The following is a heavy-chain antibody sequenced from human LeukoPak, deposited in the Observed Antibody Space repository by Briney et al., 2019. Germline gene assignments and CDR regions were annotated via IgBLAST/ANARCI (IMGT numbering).Heavy chain of an antibody. CDR1: GFTFSSYS. J-gene: IGHJ6*02. CDR3: ARGIAAAGSYGMDV. V-gene: IGHV3-21*01. D-gene: IGHD6-13*01. Sequence: PGGSLRLSCAASGFTFSSYSMNWVRQAPGKGLEWVSSISSSSSYIYYADPVKGRFTISRDNAKNSLYLQMNSLRAEDAAVYYCARGIAAAGSYGMDVWGQGTTVTVSS. CDR2: ISSSSSYI.